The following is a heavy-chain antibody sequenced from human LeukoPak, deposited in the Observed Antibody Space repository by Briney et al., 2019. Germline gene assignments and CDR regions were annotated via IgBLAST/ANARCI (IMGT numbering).Heavy chain of an antibody. D-gene: IGHD3-22*01. CDR1: GFSFSSYW. Sequence: GGSLRLSCAASGFSFSSYWLMWVRQTPGKGLQWVATTKEDGRQTFYSDSVMGRFTISIDSAKNSLYLQMNSLRVEETAVYYCYGTRGYWGQGALVTVSS. CDR3: YGTRGY. J-gene: IGHJ4*02. CDR2: TKEDGRQT. V-gene: IGHV3-7*01.